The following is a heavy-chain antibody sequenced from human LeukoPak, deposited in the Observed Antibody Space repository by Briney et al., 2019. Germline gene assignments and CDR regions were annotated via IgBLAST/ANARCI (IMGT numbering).Heavy chain of an antibody. Sequence: PGGSLRLSCAVSGFTFSSYWMSWVRQAPGKGLEWVANIKQDGREKYYVDSVKGRFTISRDNANNSLYLQMNTLRAEDTAVYYCARDRYITRSWGYDFDYWGQGILVTVSS. V-gene: IGHV3-7*01. D-gene: IGHD6-13*01. J-gene: IGHJ4*02. CDR3: ARDRYITRSWGYDFDY. CDR1: GFTFSSYW. CDR2: IKQDGREK.